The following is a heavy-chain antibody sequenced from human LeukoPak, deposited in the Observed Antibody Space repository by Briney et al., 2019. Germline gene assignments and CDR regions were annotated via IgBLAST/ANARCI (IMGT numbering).Heavy chain of an antibody. CDR1: GGSISSGGYY. J-gene: IGHJ4*02. CDR2: IYYSGST. Sequence: SQTLSLTCTVSGGSISSGGYYWSWIRQHPGKGLEWIGYIYYSGSTYYNPSLKSRVTISVDTSKNQFSLKLSSVTAADTAVYYCAGNVLRYFDWLGDYWGQGTLVTVSS. V-gene: IGHV4-31*03. D-gene: IGHD3-9*01. CDR3: AGNVLRYFDWLGDY.